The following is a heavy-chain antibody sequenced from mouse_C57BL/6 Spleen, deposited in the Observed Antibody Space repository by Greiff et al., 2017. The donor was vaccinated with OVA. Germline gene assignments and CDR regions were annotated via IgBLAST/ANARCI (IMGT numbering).Heavy chain of an antibody. CDR2: INPSNGGT. Sequence: QVQLQQPGTELVKPGASVKLSCKASGYTFTSYWMHWVKQRPGQGLEWIGNINPSNGGTNYNEKFKSKATLTVDKSSSTAYMQLSSLTSEDSAVYYCARRRSLIYYDYDWFAYWGQGTLVTVSA. CDR1: GYTFTSYW. CDR3: ARRRSLIYYDYDWFAY. V-gene: IGHV1-53*01. D-gene: IGHD2-4*01. J-gene: IGHJ3*01.